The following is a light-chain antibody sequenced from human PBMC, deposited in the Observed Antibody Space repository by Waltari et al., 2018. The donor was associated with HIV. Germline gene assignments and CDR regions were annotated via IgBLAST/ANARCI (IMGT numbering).Light chain of an antibody. CDR3: AAWDDSLIGVI. V-gene: IGLV1-44*01. CDR2: TND. CDR1: SSNIGSHS. Sequence: QSVLTQPPSASGTPGQRVTISCSGSSSNIGSHSVNWYQQLPGTAPKLLIYTNDQRPSGVPDRVSGSKSGTSASLAITGLQSKDEADYYCAAWDDSLIGVIFGGGTKLTVL. J-gene: IGLJ2*01.